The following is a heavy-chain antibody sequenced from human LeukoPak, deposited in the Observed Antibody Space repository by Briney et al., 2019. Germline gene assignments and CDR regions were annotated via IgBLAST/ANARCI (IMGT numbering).Heavy chain of an antibody. CDR3: ARCTTGNTHYPIDY. Sequence: GGSLRLACAASGFTFSNYAMSWVRQAPGKGLDWVSAISGSGGGTYYADSVKGRFTISRDNSKNTLYLQMNSLRAEDTAVYYCARCTTGNTHYPIDYWGQGTLVTVSS. D-gene: IGHD4-17*01. CDR2: ISGSGGGT. J-gene: IGHJ4*02. V-gene: IGHV3-23*01. CDR1: GFTFSNYA.